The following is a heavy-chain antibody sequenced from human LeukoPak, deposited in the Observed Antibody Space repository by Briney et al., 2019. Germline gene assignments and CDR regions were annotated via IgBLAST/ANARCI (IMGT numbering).Heavy chain of an antibody. CDR3: AREVGADY. V-gene: IGHV3-74*01. J-gene: IGHJ4*02. D-gene: IGHD1-26*01. CDR2: INSDGSST. CDR1: GFTFSSYW. Sequence: GGSLRLSCAASGFTFSSYWMHWVRQAPGKGLAWVSRINSDGSSTSYADSVKGRFTISRDNAKNTLYLQMNSLRAEDTAVYYCAREVGADYWGQGTLVTVSS.